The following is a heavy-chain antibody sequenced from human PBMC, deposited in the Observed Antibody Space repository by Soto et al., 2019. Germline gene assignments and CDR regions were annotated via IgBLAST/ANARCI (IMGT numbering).Heavy chain of an antibody. D-gene: IGHD3-10*01. V-gene: IGHV3-23*01. J-gene: IGHJ3*02. CDR3: AKYTGFGELIVEDAFDI. CDR2: ISGSGGST. CDR1: GFTFSSYA. Sequence: EVQLLESGGGLVQPGGSLRLSCAASGFTFSSYAMSWVRQAPGKGLEWVSAISGSGGSTYYADSVKGRFTISRDNSKNTLYLQMNSLRAEDTAVYYCAKYTGFGELIVEDAFDIWGQGTMVTVSS.